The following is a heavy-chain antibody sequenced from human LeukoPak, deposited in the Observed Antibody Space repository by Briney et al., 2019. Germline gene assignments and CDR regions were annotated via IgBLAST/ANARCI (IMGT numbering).Heavy chain of an antibody. V-gene: IGHV3-30-3*01. D-gene: IGHD2-21*01. CDR1: GFTFSSYW. CDR3: ARTPMVVYFDY. J-gene: IGHJ4*02. Sequence: PGGSLRLSCAASGFTFSSYWMSWVRQAPGKGLEWVAVISYDGSNKYYADSVKGRFTISRDNSKNTLYLQMNSLRAEDTAVYYCARTPMVVYFDYWGQGTLVTVSS. CDR2: ISYDGSNK.